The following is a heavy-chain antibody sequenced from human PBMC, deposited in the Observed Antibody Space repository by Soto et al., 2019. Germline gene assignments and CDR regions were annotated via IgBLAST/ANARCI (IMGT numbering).Heavy chain of an antibody. V-gene: IGHV1-8*01. CDR3: ARTLYGDTVAY. CDR1: GYTFTSYD. CDR2: MDPNSGNT. Sequence: QVQLVQSGAEVKKPGASVKVSCKASGYTFTSYDINWVRQATGQGLEWMGWMDPNSGNTGYAQKCQGSATMTRNTAMSTAYMELSSLRSEDTAVYDCARTLYGDTVAYWGQGTLVTVSS. D-gene: IGHD4-17*01. J-gene: IGHJ4*02.